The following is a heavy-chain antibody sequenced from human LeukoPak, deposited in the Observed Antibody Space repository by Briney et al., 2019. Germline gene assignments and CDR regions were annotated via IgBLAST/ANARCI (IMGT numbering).Heavy chain of an antibody. D-gene: IGHD5-18*01. J-gene: IGHJ6*03. CDR3: ASSLVAGYYYYSYYYMDV. CDR2: ISSSSSYI. V-gene: IGHV3-21*01. CDR1: GFTFRSYV. Sequence: GGSLRLSCAASGFTFRSYVMTWVRQAPGKGLEWVSSISSSSSYIYYADSVKGRFTISRDNAKNSLYLQMNSLRAEDTAVYYCASSLVAGYYYYSYYYMDVWGKGTTVTVSS.